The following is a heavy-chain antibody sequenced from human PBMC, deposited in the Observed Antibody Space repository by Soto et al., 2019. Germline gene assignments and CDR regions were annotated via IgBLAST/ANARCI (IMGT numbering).Heavy chain of an antibody. CDR3: ARLCGSSISCYWSGYY. CDR2: IKQDGSEK. V-gene: IGHV3-7*01. Sequence: EVQLVESGGGLVQPGGSLRLSCAASGFTFSSYWMSWVRQAPGKGLEWVANIKQDGSEKYYVDSVKGRFTISRDNAKNSLYLQMNSLRAEDTAVYYCARLCGSSISCYWSGYYWGQGTLVTVSS. D-gene: IGHD2-2*01. J-gene: IGHJ4*02. CDR1: GFTFSSYW.